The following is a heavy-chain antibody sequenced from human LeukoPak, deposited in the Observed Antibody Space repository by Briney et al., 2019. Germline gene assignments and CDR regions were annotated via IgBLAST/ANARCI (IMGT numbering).Heavy chain of an antibody. CDR3: ARDLMGIAYRGAFYY. CDR1: GFTFDSHA. CDR2: ISYDGNGE. J-gene: IGHJ4*02. Sequence: HTGGSLRLSCAASGFTFDSHAMHWVRQAPGKGLEWLALISYDGNGEYYADSVRDRFTISRDNSKNTLYLQMNSLRAEDTAVYYCARDLMGIAYRGAFYYWGQGTLVTVSS. V-gene: IGHV3-30*03. D-gene: IGHD6-13*01.